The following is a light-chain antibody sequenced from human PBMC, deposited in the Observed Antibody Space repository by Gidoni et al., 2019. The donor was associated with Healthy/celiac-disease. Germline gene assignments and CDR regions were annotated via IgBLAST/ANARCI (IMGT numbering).Light chain of an antibody. V-gene: IGLV3-19*01. CDR2: CKN. Sequence: SSELTQDPAVSVALGQTVRITCQGDRLSSYYASWYQQKPGQAPVLLIYCKNNRHSGIPDRFWGSSSGNTASLTITGAQAEDEADYYCNSRDSSGNRVVFGGGTKLTVL. J-gene: IGLJ2*01. CDR1: RLSSYY. CDR3: NSRDSSGNRVV.